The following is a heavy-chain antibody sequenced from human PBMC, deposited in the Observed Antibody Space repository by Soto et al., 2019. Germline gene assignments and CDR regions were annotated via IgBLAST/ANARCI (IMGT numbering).Heavy chain of an antibody. J-gene: IGHJ4*02. CDR1: GYTFTSYD. CDR2: MNPNSGNT. D-gene: IGHD3-10*01. CDR3: ARGRRYGSGSYYFAD. V-gene: IGHV1-8*01. Sequence: QVQLVQSGAEVKKPGASVKVSCKASGYTFTSYDINWVRQATGQVLEWMGWMNPNSGNTGYAQKFQVRFTMTRNTSVGTAYMELGSLRSEDTAVYYCARGRRYGSGSYYFADWGQGTLVTVSS.